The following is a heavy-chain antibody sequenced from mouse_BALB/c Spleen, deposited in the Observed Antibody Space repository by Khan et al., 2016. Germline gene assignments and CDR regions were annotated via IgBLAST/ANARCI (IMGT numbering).Heavy chain of an antibody. V-gene: IGHV5-6*01. Sequence: EVELVESGGDLVKPGGSLKLSCAASGFTFSSYGMSWVRQTPDKRLEWVATISSGGSYTYYPDSVKGRFTISRDNAKNTLYLQMSSLNSEDTAMYNCARNSDCGSGYKYYVNYWGQGTTITVSS. CDR2: ISSGGSYT. J-gene: IGHJ2*01. CDR1: GFTFSSYG. D-gene: IGHD1-1*01. CDR3: ARNSDCGSGYKYYVNY.